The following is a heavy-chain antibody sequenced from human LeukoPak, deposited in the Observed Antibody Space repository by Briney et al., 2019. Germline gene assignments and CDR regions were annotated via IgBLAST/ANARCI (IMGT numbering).Heavy chain of an antibody. D-gene: IGHD3-22*01. CDR2: ISTYNGNT. CDR3: ASVAYYYDSSGYYL. Sequence: ASVKVSCKASGYTFTSHGISWVRQAPGQGLEWMGWISTYNGNTNYAQKLQGRVSMTTDTSTSTAYMDLRSLRSDDTAVYYCASVAYYYDSSGYYLWGQGTLVTVSS. CDR1: GYTFTSHG. J-gene: IGHJ4*02. V-gene: IGHV1-18*01.